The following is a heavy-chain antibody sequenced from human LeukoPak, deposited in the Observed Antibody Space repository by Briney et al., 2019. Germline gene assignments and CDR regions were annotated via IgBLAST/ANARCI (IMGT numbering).Heavy chain of an antibody. D-gene: IGHD3-22*01. Sequence: GGSLRLSCAASGFTFSSYGMHWVRQAPGKGLEWVAVISYDGSNKYYADSVKGRFTISRDNSKNTLYLQMNSLRAEDTAVYYCAKDRYYYDSSGYYYYYYGMDVWGQGTRVTVSS. V-gene: IGHV3-30*18. CDR1: GFTFSSYG. J-gene: IGHJ6*02. CDR2: ISYDGSNK. CDR3: AKDRYYYDSSGYYYYYYGMDV.